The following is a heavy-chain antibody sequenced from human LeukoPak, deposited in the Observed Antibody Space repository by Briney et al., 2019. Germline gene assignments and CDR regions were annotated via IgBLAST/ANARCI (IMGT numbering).Heavy chain of an antibody. D-gene: IGHD2-2*02. Sequence: ASVKVSCKASGYTFTGYYMHWVRQAPGQGLEWMGWINPNSGGTNYAQKFQGRVTMTRDTSISTAYMELSRLRSDDTAVYYCASSIGYCSSTSCYRGTPLDYWGQGTLVTVSS. CDR2: INPNSGGT. V-gene: IGHV1-2*02. CDR3: ASSIGYCSSTSCYRGTPLDY. J-gene: IGHJ4*02. CDR1: GYTFTGYY.